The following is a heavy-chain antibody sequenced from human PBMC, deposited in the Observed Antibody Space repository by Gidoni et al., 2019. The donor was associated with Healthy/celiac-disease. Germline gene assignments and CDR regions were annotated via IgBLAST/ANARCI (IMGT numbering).Heavy chain of an antibody. D-gene: IGHD4-17*01. CDR1: GFTFSYYY. Sequence: QVQLVASGGGLVKPGGSLRLSCAASGFTFSYYYMSWLRQAPGKGLGWVSYISSSSSYTNYADSVKGRFTISRDNAKNSLYLQMNSLRAEDTAVYYCARNDYGDYGFDYWGQGTLVTVSS. CDR3: ARNDYGDYGFDY. J-gene: IGHJ4*02. V-gene: IGHV3-11*06. CDR2: ISSSSSYT.